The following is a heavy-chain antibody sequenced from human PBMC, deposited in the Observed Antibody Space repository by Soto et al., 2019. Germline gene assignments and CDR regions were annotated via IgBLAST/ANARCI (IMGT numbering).Heavy chain of an antibody. CDR1: GFTFSSYA. V-gene: IGHV3-23*01. CDR2: ISGSSDT. CDR3: ATGPRRLRD. Sequence: EVQLLESGGGLVQPGGSLRLSCAASGFTFSSYALTWVRQAPGKGLEWVSAISGSSDTNYADSVKGRFTISRDNAKNSLYLQMNSLRAEDTAVYYCATGPRRLRDWGQGTLVIVSS. J-gene: IGHJ4*02.